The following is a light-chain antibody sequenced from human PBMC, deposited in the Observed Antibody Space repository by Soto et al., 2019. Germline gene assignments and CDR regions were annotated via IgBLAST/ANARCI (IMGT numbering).Light chain of an antibody. V-gene: IGKV1-9*01. CDR1: QGISSY. CDR2: AGS. CDR3: QQFNTYPIT. J-gene: IGKJ5*01. Sequence: QLTQSPFSMSASLGDRVTIXXRPSQGISSYLAWYQQDPGKAPKLXIYAGSTLQSGVPSRFSGSGAGTDFTLTISSLQPEDFATYYCQQFNTYPITFGQGTRLEIK.